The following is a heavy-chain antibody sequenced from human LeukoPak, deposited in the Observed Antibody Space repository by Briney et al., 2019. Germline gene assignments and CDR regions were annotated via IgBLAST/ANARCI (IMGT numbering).Heavy chain of an antibody. D-gene: IGHD1-7*01. CDR3: ARVELAAYYYYMDV. CDR1: GFSISSYE. CDR2: ISSSGSTI. J-gene: IGHJ6*03. Sequence: PGGSLRLSCAASGFSISSYEMNWVRQAPGKGLEWVSHISSSGSTIWYADSVKGRFTISRDNAKNSLYLQMNSLRAEDMAVYYCARVELAAYYYYMDVWGKGTTVTVFS. V-gene: IGHV3-48*03.